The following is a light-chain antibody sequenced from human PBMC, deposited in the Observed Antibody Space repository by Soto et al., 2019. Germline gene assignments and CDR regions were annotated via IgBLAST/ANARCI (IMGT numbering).Light chain of an antibody. Sequence: QSVLTQPHSASGIPGQRVTISCSGSSSNIGSNYVYWYQQLPGTAPKLLIYRNNQRPSGVPDRFSGSKSGTSASLAISGLRSEDEADYYCAAWDDSLSGYVFGTGTKLTVL. J-gene: IGLJ1*01. CDR3: AAWDDSLSGYV. V-gene: IGLV1-47*01. CDR2: RNN. CDR1: SSNIGSNY.